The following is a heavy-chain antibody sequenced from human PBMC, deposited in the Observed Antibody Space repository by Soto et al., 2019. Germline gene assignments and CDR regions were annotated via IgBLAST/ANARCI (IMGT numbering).Heavy chain of an antibody. D-gene: IGHD2-8*01. CDR1: VFTFSSSA. CDR2: VSANGQGI. Sequence: PGGPLRLSCAASVFTFSSSAISWVRQAPGKGLEWVSAVSANGQGIYYADSVRGRFTISRDNSKDTVFLHMDSLKTEDTAMYYCAKDPKCCTIGSHFLDNWFDPWGQGTLVTVSS. V-gene: IGHV3-23*01. J-gene: IGHJ5*02. CDR3: AKDPKCCTIGSHFLDNWFDP.